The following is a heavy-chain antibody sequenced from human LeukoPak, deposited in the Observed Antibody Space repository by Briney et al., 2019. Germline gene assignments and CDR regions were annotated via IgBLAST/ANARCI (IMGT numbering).Heavy chain of an antibody. Sequence: PSETLSLTCTVSGGSISNYFWSWIRQAPGKGLEYIGFIYYSGNTNYNPSFKSRVTISVDTSKKQFSLKLSSVTAADTAVYYCARVAVAAAVGFYAFDIWGQGTMVTVSS. D-gene: IGHD6-13*01. CDR3: ARVAVAAAVGFYAFDI. V-gene: IGHV4-59*01. CDR2: IYYSGNT. CDR1: GGSISNYF. J-gene: IGHJ3*02.